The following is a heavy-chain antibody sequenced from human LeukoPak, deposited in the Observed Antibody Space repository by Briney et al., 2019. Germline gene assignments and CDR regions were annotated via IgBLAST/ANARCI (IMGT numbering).Heavy chain of an antibody. CDR1: GGSFSGYY. CDR3: ARAGTYSRSWNF. J-gene: IGHJ4*02. V-gene: IGHV4-34*01. CDR2: INHSGST. Sequence: SETLSLTCAVYGGSFSGYYWSWIRQPPGKGLEWIGEINHSGSTNYNPSLKSRVTISVDTSKNQFSLKLRSVTAADTAVYYCARAGTYSRSWNFWGQGTLVTVSS. D-gene: IGHD6-13*01.